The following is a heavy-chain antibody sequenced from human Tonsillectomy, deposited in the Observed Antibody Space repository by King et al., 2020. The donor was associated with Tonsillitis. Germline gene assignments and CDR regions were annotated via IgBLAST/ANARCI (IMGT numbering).Heavy chain of an antibody. D-gene: IGHD3-22*01. CDR1: GYTFMNYY. J-gene: IGHJ5*02. Sequence: AQLVQSGAEMKKPGASVKVSCKASGYTFMNYYMHWVRQAPGQGLEWLGIINPSDTSTYYAQKFQGRVNMTRDTSTSTVYMELSRLRSEDTAVYYCAREGFSGYQRYSWFDPWGQGTLVTVSS. CDR3: AREGFSGYQRYSWFDP. V-gene: IGHV1-46*01. CDR2: INPSDTST.